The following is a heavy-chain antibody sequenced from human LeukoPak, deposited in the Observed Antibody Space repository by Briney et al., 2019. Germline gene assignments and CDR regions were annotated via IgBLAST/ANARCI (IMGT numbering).Heavy chain of an antibody. CDR2: IYYSGST. CDR3: ARTGYYDSSGYYRDAFDI. V-gene: IGHV4-39*01. D-gene: IGHD3-22*01. CDR1: GGSISSSSYY. J-gene: IGHJ3*02. Sequence: SETLSLTCTVSGGSISSSSYYWGWIRQPPGKGLEWIGSIYYSGSTYYNPSLKSRVTISVDMSKNQFSLKLSSVTAADTAVYYCARTGYYDSSGYYRDAFDIWGQGTMVTVSS.